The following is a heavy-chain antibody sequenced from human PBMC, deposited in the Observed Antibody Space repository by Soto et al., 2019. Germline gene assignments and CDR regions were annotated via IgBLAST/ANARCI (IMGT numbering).Heavy chain of an antibody. V-gene: IGHV4-61*01. CDR2: IYSSGTT. CDR1: GGSVSSDTIH. CDR3: ARFVRSCSGTTCYTRADV. Sequence: PSESLSLTCTASGGSVSSDTIHWSWIRQPPGKRLEWIGIIYSSGTTNYNPSLKSRVTMSVDTSKNQFSLKLRSVIVADTAVYHCARFVRSCSGTTCYTRADVWGQGTTVTVSS. D-gene: IGHD2-2*02. J-gene: IGHJ6*02.